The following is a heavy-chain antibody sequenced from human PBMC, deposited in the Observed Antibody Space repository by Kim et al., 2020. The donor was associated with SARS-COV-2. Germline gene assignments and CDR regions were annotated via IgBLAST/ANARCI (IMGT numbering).Heavy chain of an antibody. D-gene: IGHD1-26*01. J-gene: IGHJ4*02. Sequence: GGSLRLSCAASGFTFSSYRMNWVRQAPGKGLEWVSSISSSSSYIYYADSVKGRFTISRDNAKNSLYLQMNSLRAEDTAVYYCARDKGATAFDYWGQGTLVTVSS. CDR1: GFTFSSYR. V-gene: IGHV3-21*01. CDR2: ISSSSSYI. CDR3: ARDKGATAFDY.